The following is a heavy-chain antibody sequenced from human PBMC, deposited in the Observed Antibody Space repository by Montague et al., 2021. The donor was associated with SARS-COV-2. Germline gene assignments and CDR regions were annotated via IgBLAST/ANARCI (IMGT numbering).Heavy chain of an antibody. D-gene: IGHD3-22*01. Sequence: SETLSLTCTVSGGSISSSSYYWGWIRQPPGKGLEWIGSIYYSGSTYYNPSLKSRVTISVDTSKNQFSLKLSSVTAADTAVYYCARHGKTRIAMIVVVIGYLDYWGQGTPVTVSS. CDR1: GGSISSSSYY. J-gene: IGHJ4*02. V-gene: IGHV4-39*01. CDR2: IYYSGST. CDR3: ARHGKTRIAMIVVVIGYLDY.